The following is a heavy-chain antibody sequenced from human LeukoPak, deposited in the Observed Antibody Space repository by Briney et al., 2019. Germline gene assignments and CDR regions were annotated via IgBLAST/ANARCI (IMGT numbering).Heavy chain of an antibody. Sequence: GGSLRLSCAASGFTFSSYAMSWVRQAPGKGLQWVSTITGTTHYADSVRGRFTISRDNSKNTLYLQMNSLRAEDTAVYYCAKDHTWIQVWMEYWGQGTLVTVSS. D-gene: IGHD5-18*01. CDR1: GFTFSSYA. CDR3: AKDHTWIQVWMEY. V-gene: IGHV3-23*01. CDR2: ITGTT. J-gene: IGHJ4*02.